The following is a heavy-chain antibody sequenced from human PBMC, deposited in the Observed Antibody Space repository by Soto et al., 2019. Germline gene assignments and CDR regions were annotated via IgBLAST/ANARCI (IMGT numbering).Heavy chain of an antibody. V-gene: IGHV1-69*02. D-gene: IGHD2-2*01. J-gene: IGHJ3*02. CDR2: IIPILGIA. Sequence: GASVKVSCKASGGTFSSYTISWVRQAPGQGLEWMGRIIPILGIANYAQKFQGRVTITADKSTSTAYMELSSLRSEDTAVYYCARSYCSSTSCRDVNAFDIWGQGTMVTVSS. CDR3: ARSYCSSTSCRDVNAFDI. CDR1: GGTFSSYT.